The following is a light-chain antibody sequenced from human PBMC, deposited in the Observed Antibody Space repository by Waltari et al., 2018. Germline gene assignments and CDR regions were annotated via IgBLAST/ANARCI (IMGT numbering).Light chain of an antibody. V-gene: IGLV2-14*03. J-gene: IGLJ1*01. CDR2: DVS. CDR1: SSDIGNYNY. Sequence: QSALTQPASVSGSPGQSITISCPGTSSDIGNYNYVSWYQQHPGKAPKLMIYDVSNRPSGVSNRFSGSKSGNTASLTISGLQAEDEAVYYCSSYTSSSTLVVFGTGTKVTVL. CDR3: SSYTSSSTLVV.